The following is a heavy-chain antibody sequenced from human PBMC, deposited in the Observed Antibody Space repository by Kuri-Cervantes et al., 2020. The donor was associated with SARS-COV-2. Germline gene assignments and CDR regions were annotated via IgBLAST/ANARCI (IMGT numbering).Heavy chain of an antibody. V-gene: IGHV3-11*04. CDR2: ISSSGSTI. Sequence: LSLTCAASGFTFSDYYMSWIRQAPGKGLEWVSYISSSGSTIYYADSVKGRFTISRDNAKNSLYLQMNSLRAEDTAVYYCARAFGMTTDAFDIWGQGTMVTVSS. CDR1: GFTFSDYY. D-gene: IGHD1-1*01. CDR3: ARAFGMTTDAFDI. J-gene: IGHJ3*02.